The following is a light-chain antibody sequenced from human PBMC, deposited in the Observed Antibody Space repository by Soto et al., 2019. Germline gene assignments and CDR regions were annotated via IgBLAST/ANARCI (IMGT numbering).Light chain of an antibody. V-gene: IGLV1-40*01. CDR2: GHS. CDR3: QSYDSSRSGDV. Sequence: QSVLTQPPSVSGAPGPRVTISCTGSSSNIGAGYDVHWYQQLPGTAPKLLIYGHSNRPSGVPDRFSGSKSGTSASLAITGLQAEDEADYYCQSYDSSRSGDVFGTGTKLTVL. CDR1: SSNIGAGYD. J-gene: IGLJ1*01.